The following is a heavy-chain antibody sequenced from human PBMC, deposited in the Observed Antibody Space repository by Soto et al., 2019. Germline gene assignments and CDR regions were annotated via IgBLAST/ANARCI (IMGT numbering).Heavy chain of an antibody. CDR1: GASIGSGGW. CDR3: ARHEGWTGPDQ. J-gene: IGHJ5*02. D-gene: IGHD2-8*02. Sequence: SETLSLTCAVSGASIGSGGWWSWFRQPPGKGLEWIAEIFHDGNTNYRPSLKSRVTISVDKSQNQFSLNVYSVTAADTAVYYCARHEGWTGPDQWGQGTLVTVSS. CDR2: IFHDGNT. V-gene: IGHV4-4*02.